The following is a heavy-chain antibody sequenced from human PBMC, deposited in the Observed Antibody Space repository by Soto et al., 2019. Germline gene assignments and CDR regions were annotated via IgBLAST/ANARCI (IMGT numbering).Heavy chain of an antibody. D-gene: IGHD3-3*01. Sequence: DSLAHLCHVSGGSLFSESRDWRCHRQTPVKGLEWIGYIYYTGSTNYSHSLKGRVTMSVDTSRDQVSLRLRSVNRADTAVYDWARDPYEFRSGSYYYAMEVWGQGTTVTVYS. J-gene: IGHJ6*02. CDR1: GGSLFSESRD. CDR3: ARDPYEFRSGSYYYAMEV. V-gene: IGHV4-61*01. CDR2: IYYTGST.